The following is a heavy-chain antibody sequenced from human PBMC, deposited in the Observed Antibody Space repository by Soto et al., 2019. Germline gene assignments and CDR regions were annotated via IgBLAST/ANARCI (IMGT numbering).Heavy chain of an antibody. CDR1: GYTFTSYG. J-gene: IGHJ4*02. CDR3: AREGGRYCSSTSCYRQSHFDY. V-gene: IGHV1-18*04. D-gene: IGHD2-2*02. Sequence: ASVKVSCKASGYTFTSYGIRWVRQAPGQGLEWMGWISAYNGNTNYAQKLQGRVTMTTDTSTSTAYMELRRLRSDDTAVYYCAREGGRYCSSTSCYRQSHFDYWGQGTLVTVYS. CDR2: ISAYNGNT.